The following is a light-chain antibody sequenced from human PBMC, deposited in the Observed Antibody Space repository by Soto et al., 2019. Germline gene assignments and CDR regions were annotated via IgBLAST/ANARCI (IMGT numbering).Light chain of an antibody. V-gene: IGKV1-39*01. CDR2: AAS. CDR1: QSISSY. Sequence: DIKMTQSPSSLSASVGDRITITCRASQSISSYLNWYQQKPGKAPKLLIHAASSLESGVPSRFRGSGSGTDFTLTISSLQPDDFATYYCQQYNSYSRTVGQGTKVDIK. J-gene: IGKJ1*01. CDR3: QQYNSYSRT.